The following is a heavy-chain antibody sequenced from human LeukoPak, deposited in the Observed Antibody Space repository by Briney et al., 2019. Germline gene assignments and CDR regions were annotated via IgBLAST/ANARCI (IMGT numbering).Heavy chain of an antibody. CDR2: IYYSGST. D-gene: IGHD1-7*01. CDR3: ARGNWNYVWFDP. V-gene: IGHV4-59*01. Sequence: KPSETLSLTCTVSGGSISSYYWSWIRQPPRKGLEWIGYIYYSGSTNYNPSLKSRVTISVDTSKDQFSLKLSSVTAADTAVYYCARGNWNYVWFDPWGQGTLVTVSS. J-gene: IGHJ5*02. CDR1: GGSISSYY.